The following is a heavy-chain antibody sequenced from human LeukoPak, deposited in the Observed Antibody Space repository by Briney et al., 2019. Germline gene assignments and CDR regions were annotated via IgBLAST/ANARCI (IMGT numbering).Heavy chain of an antibody. D-gene: IGHD3-10*01. CDR2: INHSGST. V-gene: IGHV4-34*01. J-gene: IGHJ5*02. CDR1: GGSFSGYY. CDR3: ARGLLWFGGAGPDMDWFDP. Sequence: PSETLSLTCAVYGGSFSGYYWSWIRQPPGKGLEWIGEINHSGSTNYNPSLKSRVTISVDTSKNQFSLKLSSVTAADTAVYYCARGLLWFGGAGPDMDWFDPWGQGTLVTVSS.